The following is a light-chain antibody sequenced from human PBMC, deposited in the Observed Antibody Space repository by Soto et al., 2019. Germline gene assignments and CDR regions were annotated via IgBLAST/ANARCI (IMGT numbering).Light chain of an antibody. J-gene: IGKJ1*01. Sequence: EIVLTPSPGTLSLSPGERATLSCRASQSVRSNYLAWYQQKPGQAPRLLIYDASSRATGFPDRFSGSGSGTDFTLTIGRLEPEDFAVYYCQQYGNSPQTFGQGTKVDIK. CDR3: QQYGNSPQT. CDR2: DAS. CDR1: QSVRSNY. V-gene: IGKV3-20*01.